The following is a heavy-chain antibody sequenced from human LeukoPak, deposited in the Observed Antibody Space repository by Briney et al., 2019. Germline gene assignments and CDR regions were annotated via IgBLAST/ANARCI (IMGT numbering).Heavy chain of an antibody. D-gene: IGHD3-3*01. V-gene: IGHV4-39*07. Sequence: SETLSLTCTVSGGSISSSSYYWGWIRQPPGKGLEWIGSIYYSGSTYYNPSLKSRVTISVDTSKNQFSLKLSSVTAADTAVYYCARGDPMITIFGVVILSTNWFDPWGQGTLVTVSS. CDR3: ARGDPMITIFGVVILSTNWFDP. CDR2: IYYSGST. CDR1: GGSISSSSYY. J-gene: IGHJ5*02.